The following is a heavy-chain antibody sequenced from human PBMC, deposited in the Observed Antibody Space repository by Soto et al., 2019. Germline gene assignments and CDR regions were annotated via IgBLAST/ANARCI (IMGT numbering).Heavy chain of an antibody. V-gene: IGHV4-39*01. CDR2: IYYSGST. Sequence: PSETLSLTCTVSGGSISSSSYYWGWIRQPPGKGLEWIGSIYYSGSTYYNPSLKSRVTISVDTSKNQFSLKLSSVTAADTAVYYCARTSGFSVDYWGQGTLVTVSS. J-gene: IGHJ4*02. CDR1: GGSISSSSYY. CDR3: ARTSGFSVDY. D-gene: IGHD3-10*01.